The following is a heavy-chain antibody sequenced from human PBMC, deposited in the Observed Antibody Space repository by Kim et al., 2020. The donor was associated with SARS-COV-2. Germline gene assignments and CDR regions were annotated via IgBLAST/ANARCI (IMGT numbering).Heavy chain of an antibody. CDR3: AKESHVDTAMVNGMDV. CDR2: ISYDGSNK. J-gene: IGHJ6*02. Sequence: GGSLRLSCAASGFTFSSYGMHWVRQAPGKGLEWVAVISYDGSNKYYADSVKGRFTISRDNSKNTLYLQMNSLRAEDTAVYYCAKESHVDTAMVNGMDVWGQGTTVTVSS. CDR1: GFTFSSYG. V-gene: IGHV3-30*18. D-gene: IGHD5-18*01.